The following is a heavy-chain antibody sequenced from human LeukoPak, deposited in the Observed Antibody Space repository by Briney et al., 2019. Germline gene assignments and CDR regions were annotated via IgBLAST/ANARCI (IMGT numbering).Heavy chain of an antibody. J-gene: IGHJ6*03. CDR3: ARGEYSYGPYYYYYYMDV. CDR1: GFTFSSYE. V-gene: IGHV3-48*03. CDR2: ISSSGSTI. Sequence: GGSLRLSCAASGFTFSSYEMNWVRQAPGKGLEWVSYISSSGSTIYYADSVKGRFTISRDNAKNSLYLQMNSLRAEDTAVYYCARGEYSYGPYYYYYYMDVWGKGTTVTISS. D-gene: IGHD5-18*01.